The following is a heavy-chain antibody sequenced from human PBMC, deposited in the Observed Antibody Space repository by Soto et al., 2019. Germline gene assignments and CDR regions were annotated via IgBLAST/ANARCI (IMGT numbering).Heavy chain of an antibody. D-gene: IGHD5-18*01. CDR2: IYYSGST. CDR3: ARDRGYSYGAYFDY. V-gene: IGHV4-59*02. CDR1: GGSVRSYD. Sequence: PSETLALACAVSGGSVRSYDWGGIRQPPGKGLEWIGYIYYSGSTNYNPSLKSRVTISVDTSKNQFSLKLSSVTAADTAVYYCARDRGYSYGAYFDYWGQGTLVTVSS. J-gene: IGHJ4*02.